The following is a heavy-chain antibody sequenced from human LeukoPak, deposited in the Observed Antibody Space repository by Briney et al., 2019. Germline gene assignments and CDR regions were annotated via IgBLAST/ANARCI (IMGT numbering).Heavy chain of an antibody. Sequence: GGSLRLSCAASGFTVSSHYMSWVRQAPGKGLEWVSVFYSGGSTYYADSVKDRFTISRDNSKNTLHLQMSSLRAEDTAVYYCARISNTYYYDSPSWFDPWGQGTLVTVSS. CDR2: FYSGGST. V-gene: IGHV3-66*01. D-gene: IGHD3-22*01. J-gene: IGHJ5*02. CDR3: ARISNTYYYDSPSWFDP. CDR1: GFTVSSHY.